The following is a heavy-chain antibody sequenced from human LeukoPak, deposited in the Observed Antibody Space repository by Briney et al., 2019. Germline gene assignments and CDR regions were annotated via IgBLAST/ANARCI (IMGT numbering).Heavy chain of an antibody. V-gene: IGHV1-8*01. D-gene: IGHD1-26*01. J-gene: IGHJ4*02. CDR1: GYTFTSYD. Sequence: ASVKVSCKASGYTFTSYDINWVRQATGQGLEWMGWMNPNSGNTGYAQKFQGRVTMTRNTSISTAYMELSSLRAEDTAVYYCAKDSGSYWGIFYYFDYWGQGTLVTVSS. CDR2: MNPNSGNT. CDR3: AKDSGSYWGIFYYFDY.